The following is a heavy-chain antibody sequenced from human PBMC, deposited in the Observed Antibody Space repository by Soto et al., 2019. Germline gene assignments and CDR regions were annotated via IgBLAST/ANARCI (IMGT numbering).Heavy chain of an antibody. Sequence: QVQLVESGGGLVKPGGSLRLSCAVSGFTFSDYYMTWIRQAPGKGLEWVSYISSSTSHTNYADSVKGRFTISRDNAKNSLFLQMKSLRAEDADVYYCSRGRGAAADYFDFWGQGTLVTVSS. V-gene: IGHV3-11*05. D-gene: IGHD6-13*01. CDR3: SRGRGAAADYFDF. CDR1: GFTFSDYY. J-gene: IGHJ4*02. CDR2: ISSSTSHT.